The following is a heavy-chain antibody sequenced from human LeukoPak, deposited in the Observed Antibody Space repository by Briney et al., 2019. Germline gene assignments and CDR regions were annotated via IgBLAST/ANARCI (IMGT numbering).Heavy chain of an antibody. Sequence: PSETLSLTCTVSGGSISSSSYYWGWIRQPPGKGLDWIGSIYYSGSTYYYPSLKSRVTISVDTSKNQVSLKLSSVTAADTAVYYCARHSISMVRGVIPYNWFDPWGQGTLVTVSS. CDR3: ARHSISMVRGVIPYNWFDP. D-gene: IGHD3-10*01. V-gene: IGHV4-39*01. CDR1: GGSISSSSYY. J-gene: IGHJ5*02. CDR2: IYYSGST.